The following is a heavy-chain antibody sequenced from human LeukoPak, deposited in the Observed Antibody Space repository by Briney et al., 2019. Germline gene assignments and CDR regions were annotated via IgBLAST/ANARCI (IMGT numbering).Heavy chain of an antibody. V-gene: IGHV4-4*02. J-gene: IGHJ5*02. Sequence: GSLRLSCAASGFTFSSYAMSWVRQPPGKGLEWIGEIYHSGSTNYNPSLKSRVTISVDKSKNQFSLKLSSVTAADTAVYYCARDLQGLFDPWGQGTLVTVSS. CDR2: IYHSGST. CDR1: GFTFSSYAM. CDR3: ARDLQGLFDP.